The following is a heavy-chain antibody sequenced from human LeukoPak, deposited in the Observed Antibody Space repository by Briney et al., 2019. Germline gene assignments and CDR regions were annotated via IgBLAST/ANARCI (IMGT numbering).Heavy chain of an antibody. D-gene: IGHD3-16*01. V-gene: IGHV3-48*03. CDR1: GFTFSSYE. Sequence: GGSLRLSCAASGFTFSSYEMNWVRQAPGKWLEWVSYISSSGSTIYYADSVKGRFTISRDNAKNSLYLQMNSLRAEDTAVYYCARDEYDYVWGSWGQGTMVTVSS. CDR3: ARDEYDYVWGS. CDR2: ISSSGSTI. J-gene: IGHJ3*01.